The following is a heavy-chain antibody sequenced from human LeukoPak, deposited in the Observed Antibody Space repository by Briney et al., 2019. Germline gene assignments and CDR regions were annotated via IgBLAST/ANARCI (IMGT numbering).Heavy chain of an antibody. J-gene: IGHJ3*02. D-gene: IGHD3-10*01. Sequence: PGGSLRLSCAASGFTFSSYWMHWVRQAPGKGLVWVSRINSDGSSTSYADSVKGRFTISRDNAKNTLYLQMNGLRAEDTAVYYCARKGRITMVQGVIGDAFDIWGQGTMVTVSS. CDR1: GFTFSSYW. CDR2: INSDGSST. CDR3: ARKGRITMVQGVIGDAFDI. V-gene: IGHV3-74*01.